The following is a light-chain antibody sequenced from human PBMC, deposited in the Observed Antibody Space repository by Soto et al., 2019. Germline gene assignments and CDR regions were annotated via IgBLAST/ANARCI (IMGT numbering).Light chain of an antibody. CDR2: WAS. Sequence: VMTQSPDSLAVSLGERATINCNASQSVLSNSNNKNYLAWFQQKSGQPPKLLIYWASTRQSGVPDRFSGSGSATDFTLTISSLQAEDVAVYYCQQYHSDPITFGQGTRLEIK. V-gene: IGKV4-1*01. CDR1: QSVLSNSNNKNY. CDR3: QQYHSDPIT. J-gene: IGKJ5*01.